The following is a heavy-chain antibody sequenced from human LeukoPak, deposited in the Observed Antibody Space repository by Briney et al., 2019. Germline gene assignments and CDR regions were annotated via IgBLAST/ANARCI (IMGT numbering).Heavy chain of an antibody. V-gene: IGHV3-66*01. CDR2: IYSGGST. CDR1: GFTVSSNY. J-gene: IGHJ3*02. Sequence: PGGSLRLSCAASGFTVSSNYMSWVRQAPGKGLEWVSVIYSGGSTYYADSVKGRFTISRDNSKNTLYLQMNSLRAEDTAVYYCAREAAMNAFDIWGQGTMVTVSS. CDR3: AREAAMNAFDI. D-gene: IGHD5-18*01.